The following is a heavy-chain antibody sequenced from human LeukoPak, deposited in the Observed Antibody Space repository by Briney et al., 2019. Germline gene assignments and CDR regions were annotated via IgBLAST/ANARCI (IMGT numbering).Heavy chain of an antibody. J-gene: IGHJ4*02. CDR2: INHSGST. CDR1: GGSFSGYY. D-gene: IGHD3-3*01. Sequence: SETLSLTCAVYGGSFSGYYWSWIRQPPGKGLEWIGEINHSGSTNYNPSLKSRVTISVDTYKNQFSLTLSSVTAADTAVYYCARAGGGYYDFWSGYYTPFFDYWGQGTLVTVSS. CDR3: ARAGGGYYDFWSGYYTPFFDY. V-gene: IGHV4-34*01.